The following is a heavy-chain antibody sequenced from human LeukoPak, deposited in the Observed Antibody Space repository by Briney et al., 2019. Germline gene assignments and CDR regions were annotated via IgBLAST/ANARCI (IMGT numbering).Heavy chain of an antibody. D-gene: IGHD4-23*01. J-gene: IGHJ5*02. CDR3: AKQLGGMGYNWFDP. Sequence: PSETLSLTCTVSGGSISSYYWSWIRQPPGKGLEWIGYIYYSGSTNYNPSLKSRVTISVDTSKNQFSLKLSSVTAADTAVYYCAKQLGGMGYNWFDPWGQGTLVTVSS. V-gene: IGHV4-59*08. CDR1: GGSISSYY. CDR2: IYYSGST.